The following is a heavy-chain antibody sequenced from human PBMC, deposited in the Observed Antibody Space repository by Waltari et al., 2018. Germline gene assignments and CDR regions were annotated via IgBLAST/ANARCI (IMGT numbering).Heavy chain of an antibody. CDR3: ARDQGTNLWTGRDYFDS. CDR1: GFPFNSHG. V-gene: IGHV3-21*01. Sequence: EVELVESGGGLVKPGGSLRLSCAASGFPFNSHGMNWVRQAPGQGLEWVSSISSTGNYIYYADSVKGRFSISRDNAKNSLYLQMNSLRAEDTAVYYCARDQGTNLWTGRDYFDSWGQGTLVTVSS. D-gene: IGHD3-10*01. CDR2: ISSTGNYI. J-gene: IGHJ4*02.